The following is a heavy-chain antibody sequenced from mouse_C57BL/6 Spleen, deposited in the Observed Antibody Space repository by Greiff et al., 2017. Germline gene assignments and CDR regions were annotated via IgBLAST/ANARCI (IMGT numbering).Heavy chain of an antibody. Sequence: VHLVESGPGLVAPSQSLSITCTVSGFSLTSYGVDWVRQSPGKGLEWLGVIWGVGSTNYNSALKSRLSISKDNSKSQVFLKMNSLQTDDTAMYXCASLDWDEAWFAYWGQGTLVTVSA. D-gene: IGHD4-1*01. J-gene: IGHJ3*01. CDR3: ASLDWDEAWFAY. CDR1: GFSLTSYG. V-gene: IGHV2-6*01. CDR2: IWGVGST.